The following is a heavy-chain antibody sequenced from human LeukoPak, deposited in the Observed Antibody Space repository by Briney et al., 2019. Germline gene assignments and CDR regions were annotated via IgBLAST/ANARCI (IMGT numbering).Heavy chain of an antibody. CDR1: GFTFSSYA. CDR2: ISYDGSNK. V-gene: IGHV3-30*04. J-gene: IGHJ3*02. CDR3: AREKGGITMVRGVQNAFDI. D-gene: IGHD3-10*01. Sequence: GSLRLSCVASGFTFSSYAMSWVRQAPGKGLEWVAVISYDGSNKYYADSVKGRFTISRDNSKNTLYLQMNSLRAEDTAVYYCAREKGGITMVRGVQNAFDIWGQGTMVTVSS.